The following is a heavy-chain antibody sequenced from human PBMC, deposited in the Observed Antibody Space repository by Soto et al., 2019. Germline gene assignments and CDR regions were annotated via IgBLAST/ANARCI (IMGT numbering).Heavy chain of an antibody. CDR3: ARVPAH. V-gene: IGHV4-31*03. CDR1: GGSISSGGSY. Sequence: QVQLQESGPGLVKPSQTLSLTCTVSGGSISSGGSYWSWIRQHPGKGLEWIGYIYYSGSTYYNPSITSRVPISVDTSKNKFSVKLISVTAGDQAVYYCARVPAHWGQGTQVTVSS. J-gene: IGHJ4*02. CDR2: IYYSGST.